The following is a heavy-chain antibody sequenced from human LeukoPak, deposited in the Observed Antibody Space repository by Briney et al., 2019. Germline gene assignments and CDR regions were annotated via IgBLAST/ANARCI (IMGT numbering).Heavy chain of an antibody. D-gene: IGHD3-22*01. CDR2: IIPILGIA. J-gene: IGHJ4*02. V-gene: IGHV1-69*04. CDR3: ARTGGTMIVDKGFVD. CDR1: GGTFSSYA. Sequence: GASVKLSCKASGGTFSSYAISWVRQAPGQGLEWMGRIIPILGIANYAQKFQGRVTITADKSTSTAYMELSSLRSEDTAVYYCARTGGTMIVDKGFVDWGQGGPLTVSS.